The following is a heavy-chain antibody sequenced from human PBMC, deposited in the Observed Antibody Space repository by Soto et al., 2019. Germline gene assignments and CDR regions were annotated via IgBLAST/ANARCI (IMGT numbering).Heavy chain of an antibody. V-gene: IGHV4-4*07. CDR2: IYISGNT. Sequence: SLTCSVSGGSVSSHYWSWVRQPAGKGLEWIGRIYISGNTKYNPSFKSRVTMSVDTSKNQVSLRLSSVTAADTAVYYCARELKPYNSGWYFTLSWSQGTQVTVSS. D-gene: IGHD6-19*01. J-gene: IGHJ5*02. CDR1: GGSVSSHY. CDR3: ARELKPYNSGWYFTLS.